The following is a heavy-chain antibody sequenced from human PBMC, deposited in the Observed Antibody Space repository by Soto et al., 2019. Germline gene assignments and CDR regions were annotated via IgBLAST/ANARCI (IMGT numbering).Heavy chain of an antibody. V-gene: IGHV1-3*01. CDR1: GYTFTSYA. CDR3: ASSYSNYALIDHYYYGMDV. Sequence: QVQLVQSGAEVKKPGASVKVSCKASGYTFTSYAMHWVRQAPGQRIEWMGWINAGNGNTKYSQKFQGRVTITRDTFASTAYMELSSLRSEDTAVYYCASSYSNYALIDHYYYGMDVWGQGTTVTVSS. D-gene: IGHD4-4*01. J-gene: IGHJ6*02. CDR2: INAGNGNT.